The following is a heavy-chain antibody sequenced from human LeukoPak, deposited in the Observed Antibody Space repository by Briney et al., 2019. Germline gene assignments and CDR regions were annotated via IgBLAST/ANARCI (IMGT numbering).Heavy chain of an antibody. V-gene: IGHV3-21*01. D-gene: IGHD3-10*01. CDR3: ARDHDYYGSGDYYMDV. Sequence: GGSLRLSCAASGCTFSSYSMNWVRQAPGKGLEWVSSISSSSSYIYYADSVKGRFTVSRDNAKNSLYLQMNSLRAEDTAVYYCARDHDYYGSGDYYMDVWGKGTTVTVSS. CDR2: ISSSSSYI. J-gene: IGHJ6*03. CDR1: GCTFSSYS.